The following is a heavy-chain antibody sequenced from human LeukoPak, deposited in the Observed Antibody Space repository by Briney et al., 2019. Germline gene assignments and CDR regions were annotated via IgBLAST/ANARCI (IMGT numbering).Heavy chain of an antibody. Sequence: ASVKVSCKASGYTFTSYAMHWVRQAPGQRLEWMGWINAGNGNTKYSQKFQGRVTITRDTSASTAYMELSSLRSEDTAVYYCARELPYGDHSDWFDPWGQGTLVTVSS. CDR3: ARELPYGDHSDWFDP. CDR2: INAGNGNT. D-gene: IGHD4-17*01. CDR1: GYTFTSYA. J-gene: IGHJ5*02. V-gene: IGHV1-3*01.